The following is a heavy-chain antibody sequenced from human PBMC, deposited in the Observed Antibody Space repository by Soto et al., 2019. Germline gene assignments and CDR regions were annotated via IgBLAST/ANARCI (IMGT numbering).Heavy chain of an antibody. CDR1: GFPFTNFG. Sequence: QAQLVQSGAEVRKPGASVKVSCKAPGFPFTNFGISWVRQAPGQGLEWMGWINPYNSNTRYTQKFQGRVTMTADTATSTAYLELTSLCSDDMDMYSCARDSASPSCISTSCRRCGWFDPWGQGSLLLVSS. V-gene: IGHV1-18*03. J-gene: IGHJ5*02. D-gene: IGHD2-2*01. CDR3: ARDSASPSCISTSCRRCGWFDP. CDR2: INPYNSNT.